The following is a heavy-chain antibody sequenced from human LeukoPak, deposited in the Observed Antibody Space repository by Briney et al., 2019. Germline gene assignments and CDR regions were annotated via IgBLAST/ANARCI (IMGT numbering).Heavy chain of an antibody. V-gene: IGHV1-69*05. D-gene: IGHD1-26*01. Sequence: SVKVSCKASGGTFSSYGISWVRQAPGQGLEWMGGINPIFGTANYAQKFQGRVTITTDESTSTAYMELSSLRSEDTAVYYCAVNSGSYSLLWEYLYYFDYWGQGTLVTVSS. CDR3: AVNSGSYSLLWEYLYYFDY. CDR1: GGTFSSYG. J-gene: IGHJ4*02. CDR2: INPIFGTA.